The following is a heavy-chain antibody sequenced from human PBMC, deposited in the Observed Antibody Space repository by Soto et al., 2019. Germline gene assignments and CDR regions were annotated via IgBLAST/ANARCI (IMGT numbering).Heavy chain of an antibody. V-gene: IGHV4-59*01. CDR3: ARSDYSNLSWAFDM. CDR1: GASISSYS. D-gene: IGHD4-4*01. J-gene: IGHJ3*02. CDR2: IYYNGNT. Sequence: SETLSLTCTVSGASISSYSWTWIRQPPGKGLEWIGYIYYNGNTNYAPSLKSRVTISVDTSKNHFSLKLTSVTAADTAVYYCARSDYSNLSWAFDMWGQGTMVTVSS.